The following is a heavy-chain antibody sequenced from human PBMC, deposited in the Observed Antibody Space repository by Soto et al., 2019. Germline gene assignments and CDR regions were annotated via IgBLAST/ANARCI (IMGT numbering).Heavy chain of an antibody. J-gene: IGHJ4*02. CDR2: ISWNSVAI. V-gene: IGHV3-9*01. CDR1: GFTIDDYA. D-gene: IGHD2-8*02. CDR3: PKATRLTDTGSD. Sequence: EVQLVESEGGLVQPGRSLRLSCAASGFTIDDYALHWVRQVPGKGLEWVSGISWNSVAIHYADSVKGRFTISRDNAKNSLYLQMNNLRGEDTALYYCPKATRLTDTGSDWGPGTLVTVSS.